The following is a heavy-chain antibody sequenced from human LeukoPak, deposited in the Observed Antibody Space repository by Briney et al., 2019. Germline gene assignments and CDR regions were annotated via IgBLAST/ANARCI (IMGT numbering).Heavy chain of an antibody. CDR2: ISSSSSTI. J-gene: IGHJ5*02. V-gene: IGHV3-48*02. D-gene: IGHD3-3*01. Sequence: GGSLRLSCAAPGFTFSSYSMNWVRQAPGKGLEGVSYISSSSSTIYYADSVKGRFTISRDNAKNSLYLQMNSLRDEDTAVYYCARDTARGPYYDFWSGYRNWFDPWGQGTLVTVSS. CDR1: GFTFSSYS. CDR3: ARDTARGPYYDFWSGYRNWFDP.